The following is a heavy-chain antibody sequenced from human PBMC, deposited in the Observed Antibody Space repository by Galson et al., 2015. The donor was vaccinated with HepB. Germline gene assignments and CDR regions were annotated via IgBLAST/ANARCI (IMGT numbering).Heavy chain of an antibody. CDR2: INAGNGNT. CDR3: ARDGGYQLLVDCFDP. CDR1: GYTFTSYA. D-gene: IGHD2-2*01. J-gene: IGHJ5*02. Sequence: SVKVSCKASGYTFTSYAMHWVRQAPGQGLEWMGWINAGNGNTKYSQKFQGRVTITRDTSASTAYMELSSLRSEDTAVYYCARDGGYQLLVDCFDPWGQGTLVTVSS. V-gene: IGHV1-3*01.